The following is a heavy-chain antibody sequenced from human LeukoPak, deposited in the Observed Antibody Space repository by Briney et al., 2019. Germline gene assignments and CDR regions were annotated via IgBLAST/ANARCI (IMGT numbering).Heavy chain of an antibody. CDR1: GFTFSDYY. J-gene: IGHJ6*03. D-gene: IGHD3-3*01. CDR2: ISKSGDTI. V-gene: IGHV3-11*01. Sequence: GGSLRLSCAASGFTFSDYYMSWFRQAPGKGLECISYISKSGDTIYYADSVKGRFTISRDNAKDSLYVQMNSLRAEDTAVYYCAKKPYYDFWSRDYYYYMDVWGKGTTVTVSS. CDR3: AKKPYYDFWSRDYYYYMDV.